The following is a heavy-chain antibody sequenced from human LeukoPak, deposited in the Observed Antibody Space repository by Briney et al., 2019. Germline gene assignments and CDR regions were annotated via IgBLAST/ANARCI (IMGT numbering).Heavy chain of an antibody. CDR2: ISWNSGSI. CDR1: GFTFSSYA. Sequence: QTGGSLRLSCAASGFTFSSYAMSWVRQAPGKGLEWVSGISWNSGSIGYADSVKGRFTISRDNAKNSLYLQMNSLRAEDTALYYCAKDYYYDSSGYYYYFDYWGQGTLVTVSS. J-gene: IGHJ4*02. CDR3: AKDYYYDSSGYYYYFDY. V-gene: IGHV3-9*01. D-gene: IGHD3-22*01.